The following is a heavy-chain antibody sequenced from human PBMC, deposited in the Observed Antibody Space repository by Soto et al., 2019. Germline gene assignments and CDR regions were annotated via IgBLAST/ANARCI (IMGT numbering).Heavy chain of an antibody. Sequence: LRLSCAASGFTISSYAMTWVRQAPGKGLEWVSGVSGTGGSAYYADSVKGRFTISRDKSTNTLYLHMNSLRAEDTAVYYCARGSAYSDYDLEYWGQGTLVTVSS. V-gene: IGHV3-23*01. J-gene: IGHJ4*02. CDR2: VSGTGGSA. CDR1: GFTISSYA. CDR3: ARGSAYSDYDLEY. D-gene: IGHD4-17*01.